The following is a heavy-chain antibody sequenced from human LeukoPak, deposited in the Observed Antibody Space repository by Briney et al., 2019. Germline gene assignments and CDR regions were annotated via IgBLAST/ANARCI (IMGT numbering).Heavy chain of an antibody. D-gene: IGHD6-6*01. CDR2: IYYSGST. CDR1: GGSISSGGYY. J-gene: IGHJ6*02. CDR3: ARERYSSSPYYYYYYGMDV. V-gene: IGHV4-31*03. Sequence: SQTLSLTCTVSGGSISSGGYYWSWIRQHPGKGLEWIGYIYYSGSTYYNPSLKSRVTTSVDTSKNQFSLKLSSVTAADTAVYYCARERYSSSPYYYYYYGMDVWGQGTTVTVSS.